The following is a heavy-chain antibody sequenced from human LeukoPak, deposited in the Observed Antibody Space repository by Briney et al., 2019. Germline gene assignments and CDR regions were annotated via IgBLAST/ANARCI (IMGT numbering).Heavy chain of an antibody. CDR2: ISGSGGST. Sequence: PGGSLRLSCAASGFTFSSYWMSWVRQAPGKGLEWVSAISGSGGSTYYADSVKGRFTISRDNSKNTLSLQMNSLRAEDTAVYYCAKDVDILPLYYFDYWGQGTLVTVSS. CDR1: GFTFSSYW. D-gene: IGHD5-12*01. J-gene: IGHJ4*02. V-gene: IGHV3-23*01. CDR3: AKDVDILPLYYFDY.